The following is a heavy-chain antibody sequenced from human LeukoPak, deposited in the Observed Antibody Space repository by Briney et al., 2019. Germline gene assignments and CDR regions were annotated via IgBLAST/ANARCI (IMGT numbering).Heavy chain of an antibody. CDR3: ARVRYSYGYDY. J-gene: IGHJ4*02. D-gene: IGHD5-18*01. V-gene: IGHV1-46*01. Sequence: ASVKVSCKASGCTFTSYYMHWVRQAPGQGLEWMGIINPSGGSTSYAQKFQGRVTMTRDMSTSTVYMELSSLRSEDTAVYYCARVRYSYGYDYWGQGTLVTVSS. CDR2: INPSGGST. CDR1: GCTFTSYY.